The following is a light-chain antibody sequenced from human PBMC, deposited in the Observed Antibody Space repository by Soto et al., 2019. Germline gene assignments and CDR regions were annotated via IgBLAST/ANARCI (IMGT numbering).Light chain of an antibody. CDR1: QSVSRN. V-gene: IGKV3D-15*01. CDR2: GAS. J-gene: IGKJ5*01. Sequence: EIVLTQSPGTLSLSPGERATLSCRASQSVSRNYLVWYQQKPGQAPRLLIYGASTRATGIPARFSGSGSGTEFTLTISSLQSEDFAVYYCQQFHNWPPITFGQGTRLENK. CDR3: QQFHNWPPIT.